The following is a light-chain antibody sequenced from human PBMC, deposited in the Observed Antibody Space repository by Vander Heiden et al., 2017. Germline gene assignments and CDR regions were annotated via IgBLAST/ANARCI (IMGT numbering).Light chain of an antibody. J-gene: IGLJ3*02. Sequence: QSVLTQPPSASGTPGPRVTISCSGSSSNIGSNYVYWYQQLPGTAPKLLIYRNNQRPSGVPDRFPGSKSGTSASLAISGLRSEDEADYYCAAWDDSLSGPVFGGGTKLTVL. V-gene: IGLV1-47*01. CDR3: AAWDDSLSGPV. CDR1: SSNIGSNY. CDR2: RNN.